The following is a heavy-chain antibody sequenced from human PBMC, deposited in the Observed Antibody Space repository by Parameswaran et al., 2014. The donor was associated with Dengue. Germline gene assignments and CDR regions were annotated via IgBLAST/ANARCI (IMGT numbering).Heavy chain of an antibody. CDR3: ARELWLQRISYYYGMDV. CDR2: ISYDGSNK. CDR1: A. D-gene: IGHD5-18*01. J-gene: IGHJ6*02. V-gene: IGHV3-30*04. Sequence: AMPGVRQAPGKGLEWVALISYDGSNKYYADSAKGRFTISRDNSKKTLYLQMNSLRAEDTAVYYCARELWLQRISYYYGMDVWGQGTAVTVSS.